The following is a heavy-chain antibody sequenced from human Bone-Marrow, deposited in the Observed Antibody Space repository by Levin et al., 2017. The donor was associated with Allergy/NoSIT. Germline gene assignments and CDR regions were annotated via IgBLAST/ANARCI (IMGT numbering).Heavy chain of an antibody. CDR2: ISFSSNTI. CDR1: GFSFSRYS. V-gene: IGHV3-48*02. D-gene: IGHD3-10*01. Sequence: PGGSLRLSCAASGFSFSRYSMNWVRQAPGKGLEWISYISFSSNTIYYADSVKGRFTISRDNAKNSVFLQMNSLRDEDTAVYYCARWGVWFGELPLDSWGQGTLVTVSS. J-gene: IGHJ4*02. CDR3: ARWGVWFGELPLDS.